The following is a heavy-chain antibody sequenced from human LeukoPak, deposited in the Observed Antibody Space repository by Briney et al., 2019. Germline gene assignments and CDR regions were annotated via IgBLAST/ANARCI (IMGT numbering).Heavy chain of an antibody. CDR3: ARGTTVTPFDY. V-gene: IGHV4-59*01. D-gene: IGHD4-17*01. CDR2: IYYSGST. Sequence: SENLSLTCTVSGGSISSYYWSWIRQPPGKGLEWIGYIYYSGSTNYNPSLKSRVTISVDTSKNQFSLKLSSVTAADTAVYYCARGTTVTPFDYWGQGTLVTVSS. J-gene: IGHJ4*02. CDR1: GGSISSYY.